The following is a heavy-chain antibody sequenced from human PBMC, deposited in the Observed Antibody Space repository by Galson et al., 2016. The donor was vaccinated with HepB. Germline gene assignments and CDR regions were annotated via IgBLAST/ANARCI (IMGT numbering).Heavy chain of an antibody. CDR3: VKDQCGSDGGVTGSFDY. J-gene: IGHJ4*02. D-gene: IGHD2-21*02. CDR2: IWSDGSIK. V-gene: IGHV3-33*03. Sequence: SLRLSCAASGFAFTDRGFHWVRQAPGKGLEWVSTIWSDGSIKDYAESVKGRFTFSRDNSKHTVYLQMDSLTLDKTAKYFCVKDQCGSDGGVTGSFDYWGQGTLVTVSS. CDR1: GFAFTDRG.